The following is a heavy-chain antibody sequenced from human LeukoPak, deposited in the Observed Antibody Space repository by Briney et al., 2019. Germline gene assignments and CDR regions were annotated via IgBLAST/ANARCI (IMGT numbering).Heavy chain of an antibody. J-gene: IGHJ6*03. V-gene: IGHV4-39*01. Sequence: SETLSLSCSLSGGSITGSNYVWGWIRQLPEKGLEWIGTIYHIGSTYYNPSLKSRVTISVDTSKNQFSLKLSSVTAADTAVYYCARHAVIYYYMDVWGKGTTVTISS. D-gene: IGHD2/OR15-2a*01. CDR1: GGSITGSNYV. CDR3: ARHAVIYYYMDV. CDR2: IYHIGST.